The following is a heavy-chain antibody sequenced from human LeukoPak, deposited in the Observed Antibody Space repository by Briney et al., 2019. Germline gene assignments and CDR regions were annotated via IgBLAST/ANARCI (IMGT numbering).Heavy chain of an antibody. CDR1: GFTFGSYW. CDR3: ARDLDAAGAFDI. D-gene: IGHD3/OR15-3a*01. Sequence: GGSLRLSCEASGFTFGSYWMHWVRKAPGKGLVWVSRINTDGSSTSYADSVKGRFTISRDNAKNTLYLQMNSLRAEDTAVYYCARDLDAAGAFDIWGQGTMVTVSS. V-gene: IGHV3-74*01. J-gene: IGHJ3*02. CDR2: INTDGSST.